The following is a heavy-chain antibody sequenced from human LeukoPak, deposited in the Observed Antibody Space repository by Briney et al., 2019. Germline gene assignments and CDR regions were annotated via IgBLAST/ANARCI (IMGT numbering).Heavy chain of an antibody. CDR2: IYYSGST. Sequence: TLPLTCTVSGGSISRGGYYWSWIRQHPGKGLGWVGYIYYSGSTYYNPSLKSRVTISGDTSKNQFSLKLSSVTAADTAVYYCARGWGGSSLSEPAFDLWGKGTMVTVSS. D-gene: IGHD6-6*01. CDR1: GGSISRGGYY. V-gene: IGHV4-31*03. J-gene: IGHJ3*01. CDR3: ARGWGGSSLSEPAFDL.